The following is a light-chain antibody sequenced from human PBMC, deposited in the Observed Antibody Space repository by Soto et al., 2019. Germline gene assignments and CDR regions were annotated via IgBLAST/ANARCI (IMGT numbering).Light chain of an antibody. CDR2: WAS. CDR3: QQYYSAPLA. Sequence: DIVMTQSPDSLAVSLGERATINCKSSQSILFSSNNKNYLAWYQQNPGQPPKLLISWASTRESGVPDRFSGSGSGTDFTLTISSLQAEDVAVYYCQQYYSAPLAFGQGTKVEIK. CDR1: QSILFSSNNKNY. V-gene: IGKV4-1*01. J-gene: IGKJ1*01.